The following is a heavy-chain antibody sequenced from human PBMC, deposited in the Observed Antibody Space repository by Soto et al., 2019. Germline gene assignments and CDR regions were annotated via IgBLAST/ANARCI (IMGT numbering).Heavy chain of an antibody. CDR3: ARGLVRIDY. V-gene: IGHV4-39*01. CDR2: IYYSGST. D-gene: IGHD6-6*01. J-gene: IGHJ4*02. CDR1: GGSISSSSYY. Sequence: QLQLQESGPGLVKPSETLSLTCTVSGGSISSSSYYWGWIRQPPGKGLEWIGCIYYSGSTYYNPSLKSRVTISVDTSKDQFSLKLSSVTAADTAVYYCARGLVRIDYWGQGTLVTVSS.